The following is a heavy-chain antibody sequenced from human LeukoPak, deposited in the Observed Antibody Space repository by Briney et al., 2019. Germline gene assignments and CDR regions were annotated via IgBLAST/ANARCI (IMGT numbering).Heavy chain of an antibody. CDR1: GSSFTTYW. CDR3: ARLGAVYGSCDC. CDR2: IYLGDSDT. Sequence: ESLKISCTGSGSSFTTYWIAWVRQVPGKGLEWMGIIYLGDSDTTYSPSFQGQVTISADKSINTAYLHWSSLKASDTAMYYCARLGAVYGSCDCWGQGTLVTVSS. V-gene: IGHV5-51*01. D-gene: IGHD3-10*01. J-gene: IGHJ4*02.